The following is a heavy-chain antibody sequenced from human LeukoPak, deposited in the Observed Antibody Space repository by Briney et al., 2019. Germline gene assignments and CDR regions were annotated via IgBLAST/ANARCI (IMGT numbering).Heavy chain of an antibody. CDR2: VYKSGDI. CDR1: GDSTAGRY. V-gene: IGHV4-59*11. D-gene: IGHD3-3*01. Sequence: PSETLSLTCSVSGDSTAGRYWSWIRQSPGKGLEWLGLVYKSGDINYHPSFRSRLSVSLDRSKTQVSLRLRSVTAADTAVYYCARDSSDPTYYDFWSGSSESWFDPWGQGTLVTVSS. CDR3: ARDSSDPTYYDFWSGSSESWFDP. J-gene: IGHJ5*02.